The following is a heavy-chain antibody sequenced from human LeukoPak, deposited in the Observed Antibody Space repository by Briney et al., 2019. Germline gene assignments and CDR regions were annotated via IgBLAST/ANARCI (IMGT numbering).Heavy chain of an antibody. Sequence: QSGGSLRLSCAASGFTFSSYWMSWVRQAPGKGLEWVANIKQDGSEKYYVDSVKGRFTISRDNAKNSLYLQMNSLRAEDTAVYYCAREALGYCSGGSCYTGGEGGYMDVWGKGTTVTVSS. J-gene: IGHJ6*03. D-gene: IGHD2-15*01. CDR3: AREALGYCSGGSCYTGGEGGYMDV. CDR2: IKQDGSEK. CDR1: GFTFSSYW. V-gene: IGHV3-7*01.